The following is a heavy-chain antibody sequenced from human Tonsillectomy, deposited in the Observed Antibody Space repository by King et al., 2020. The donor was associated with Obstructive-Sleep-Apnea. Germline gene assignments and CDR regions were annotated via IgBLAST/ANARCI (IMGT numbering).Heavy chain of an antibody. CDR3: ARHYYGSGSYYGDAFDI. J-gene: IGHJ3*02. CDR2: IETSDSYS. V-gene: IGHV5-10-1*03. D-gene: IGHD3-10*01. CDR1: GYSFTSYW. Sequence: VQLVESGAEVKKPGESLRISFKGSGYSFTSYWISWVRQMPGKGLEWVGRIETSDSYSNYSPSFEGHVTISSDKSNSTAYLQWSSLKASDTAMYYCARHYYGSGSYYGDAFDIWGQGTMVTVSS.